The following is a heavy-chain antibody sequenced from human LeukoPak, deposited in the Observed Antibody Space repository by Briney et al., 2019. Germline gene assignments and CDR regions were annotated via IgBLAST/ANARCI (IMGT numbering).Heavy chain of an antibody. J-gene: IGHJ4*02. V-gene: IGHV5-51*01. D-gene: IGHD3-10*01. CDR1: GYIFTSYW. CDR3: ARQITMVRGVIVYFDY. CDR2: IYSGDSDT. Sequence: GESLKISCKGSGYIFTSYWIGWVRQMPGKGLEWMGIIYSGDSDTRHSPSFQGQVTISADKSISTAYLQWSSLKASDTAMYYCARQITMVRGVIVYFDYWGQGTLVTVSS.